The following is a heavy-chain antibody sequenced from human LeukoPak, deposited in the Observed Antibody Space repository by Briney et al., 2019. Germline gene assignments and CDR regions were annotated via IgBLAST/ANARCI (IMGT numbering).Heavy chain of an antibody. CDR3: ARTSVAPREWLSFDY. CDR1: GYTFTGNY. D-gene: IGHD3-3*01. V-gene: IGHV1-2*02. CDR2: INPNSGGT. J-gene: IGHJ4*02. Sequence: ASVKVSCKAAGYTFTGNYMHWVRQAPGQGLEWMGWINPNSGGTNYAQKFQGRVTMTRDTSISTAYMELSRLRSDDTAAYYCARTSVAPREWLSFDYWGQGTLVTVSS.